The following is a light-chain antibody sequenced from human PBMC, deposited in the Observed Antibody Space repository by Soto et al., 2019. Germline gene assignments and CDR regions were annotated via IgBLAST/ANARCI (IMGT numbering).Light chain of an antibody. Sequence: EIVLTQSPGTLSVSPGERATLSCRASQTISSNYLAWYQQKPGQAPSLLIYGTSSRATGIPDSFSGSGSGTDFTLTISRVEPEDSAIYYCQQYVSWTFGQGTKVVIK. CDR2: GTS. V-gene: IGKV3-20*01. J-gene: IGKJ1*01. CDR1: QTISSNY. CDR3: QQYVSWT.